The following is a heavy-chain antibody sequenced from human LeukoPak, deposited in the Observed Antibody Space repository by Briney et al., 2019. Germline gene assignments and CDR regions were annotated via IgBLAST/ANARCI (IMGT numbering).Heavy chain of an antibody. D-gene: IGHD3-10*01. Sequence: ASVKVSCKASRYTFTTYYIHCGRQAPGHGLEWMGMINTKDVATTYTPRLQGRVTMTRDMSTPTAYMALRSPPCKHPAVYFCAREQRGGLCATVRGLFASYYTYYSVDVWGGGTTVTVSS. J-gene: IGHJ6*03. V-gene: IGHV1-46*01. CDR2: INTKDVAT. CDR1: RYTFTTYY. CDR3: AREQRGGLCATVRGLFASYYTYYSVDV.